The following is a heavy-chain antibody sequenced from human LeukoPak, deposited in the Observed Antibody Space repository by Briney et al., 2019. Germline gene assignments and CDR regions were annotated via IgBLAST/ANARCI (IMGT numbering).Heavy chain of an antibody. CDR3: AKDNGKSLPPRGFDP. CDR2: ISWNSGSI. Sequence: GGSLRLSCAASGFTFSSYAMHWVRQAPGKGLEWVSGISWNSGSIGYADSVKGRFTISRDNAKNSLYLQMNSLRAEDMALYYCAKDNGKSLPPRGFDPWGQGTLVTVSS. D-gene: IGHD6-6*01. J-gene: IGHJ5*02. CDR1: GFTFSSYA. V-gene: IGHV3-9*03.